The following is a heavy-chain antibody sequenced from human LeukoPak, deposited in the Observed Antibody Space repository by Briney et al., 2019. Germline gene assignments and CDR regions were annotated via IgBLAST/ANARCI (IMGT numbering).Heavy chain of an antibody. V-gene: IGHV3-74*01. CDR2: FNSDVSST. CDR3: AREVQLERRGGAFDI. D-gene: IGHD1-1*01. Sequence: GGSLRLSCAASGFTFSSHWMHWVRQAPGKGLVWVSRFNSDVSSTNYADSVKGRFTFSRDNAKNTLYLQMNSLRAEDTAVYYCAREVQLERRGGAFDIWGQGTMVTVSS. J-gene: IGHJ3*02. CDR1: GFTFSSHW.